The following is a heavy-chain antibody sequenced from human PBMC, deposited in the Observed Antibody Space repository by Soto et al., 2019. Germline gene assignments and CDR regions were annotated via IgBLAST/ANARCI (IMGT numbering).Heavy chain of an antibody. CDR3: ARHTSGWFDP. J-gene: IGHJ5*02. D-gene: IGHD2-2*01. V-gene: IGHV4-59*08. CDR1: GGSISGYY. CDR2: VHYSGTT. Sequence: QVQLQESGPGLVKPSETLSLTCTVSGGSISGYYWSWIRQPPGKGLAWIAYVHYSGTTNYNSSLKSRVTISVDTFKNQFSLKLTSVSAADTALYFCARHTSGWFDPWGQGTLVTVSS.